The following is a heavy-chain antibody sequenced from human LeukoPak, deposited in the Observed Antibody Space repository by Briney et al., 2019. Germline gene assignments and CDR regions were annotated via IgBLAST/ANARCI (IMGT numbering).Heavy chain of an antibody. D-gene: IGHD3-3*01. Sequence: PSETLSLTCAVYGGSFSGYYWSWIRPPPGKGLEWFGEINHSGSTNYNPPLKSRVPISVDTSKNQFSLKLSSVTAADTAVYYCARSPGITIFGVVIPRYYYMDVWGKGTTVTVSS. CDR2: INHSGST. J-gene: IGHJ6*03. CDR1: GGSFSGYY. V-gene: IGHV4-34*01. CDR3: ARSPGITIFGVVIPRYYYMDV.